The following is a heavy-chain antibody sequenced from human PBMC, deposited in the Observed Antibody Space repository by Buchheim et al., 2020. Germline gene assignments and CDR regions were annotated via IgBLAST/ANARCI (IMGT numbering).Heavy chain of an antibody. V-gene: IGHV5-51*01. Sequence: EVQLVQSGAEVKRPGESLKISCQGSGYSFTGAYIAWVRQMPGKGLEWMGNIYPGDSYTAYNPSFQGQVTMSVDKSIRTAYLQWDSLKASDSAVYYWARRVRDSSGYNFDFWGQGTL. J-gene: IGHJ4*02. CDR1: GYSFTGAY. D-gene: IGHD6-19*01. CDR2: IYPGDSYT. CDR3: ARRVRDSSGYNFDF.